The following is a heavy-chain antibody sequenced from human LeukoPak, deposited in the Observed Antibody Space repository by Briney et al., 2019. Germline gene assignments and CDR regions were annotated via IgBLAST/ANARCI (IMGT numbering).Heavy chain of an antibody. D-gene: IGHD6-13*01. CDR2: INPRDDTT. Sequence: GASAKVSCKASGYTFTNYYVHWVRQAPGQGLEWLALINPRDDTTNYAQKFQGRVTLTRDLSTSTVYMELSSLRSDDTAMYYCTRDRIAAIGPNYYFDYWGLGTLVTVSS. CDR1: GYTFTNYY. V-gene: IGHV1-46*01. CDR3: TRDRIAAIGPNYYFDY. J-gene: IGHJ4*02.